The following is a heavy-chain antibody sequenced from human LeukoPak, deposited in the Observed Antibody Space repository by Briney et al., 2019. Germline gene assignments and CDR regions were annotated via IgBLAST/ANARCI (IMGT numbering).Heavy chain of an antibody. CDR1: GFTFSNAW. D-gene: IGHD3-3*01. Sequence: GSLRLSCAASGFTFSNAWMSWVRQAPGKGLEWIGSIHYSGSTYYNPSLKSRVTISVDTSKNQFSLKLSSVTAADTAVYYCARVQRITIFGVIHNWFDPWGQGTLVTVSS. CDR3: ARVQRITIFGVIHNWFDP. CDR2: IHYSGST. J-gene: IGHJ5*02. V-gene: IGHV4-4*02.